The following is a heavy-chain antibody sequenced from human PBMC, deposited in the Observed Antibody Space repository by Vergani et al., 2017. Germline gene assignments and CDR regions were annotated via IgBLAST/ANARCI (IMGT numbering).Heavy chain of an antibody. D-gene: IGHD2-2*01. CDR2: IIPIFGTA. CDR1: GGTFSSYA. CDR3: ARAADPYCSSTSCYAGYFDY. V-gene: IGHV1-69*01. Sequence: QVQLVQSGAEVKKPGSSVKVSCKASGGTFSSYAISWVRQAPGQGLEWMGGIIPIFGTANYAQKFQGRVTITADESTSTAYMELSSLRAEDTAVYYCARAADPYCSSTSCYAGYFDYWGQGTLVTVSS. J-gene: IGHJ4*02.